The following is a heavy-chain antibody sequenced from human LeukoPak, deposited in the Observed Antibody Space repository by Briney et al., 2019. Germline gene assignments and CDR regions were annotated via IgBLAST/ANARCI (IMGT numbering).Heavy chain of an antibody. CDR2: IYGGVNT. J-gene: IGHJ4*02. V-gene: IGHV3-66*01. CDR1: GFTVSSNY. CDR3: AKSPKTGFLFDY. Sequence: GGSLRLSCAASGFTVSSNYMSWVRQAPGKGLEWVSVIYGGVNTVYADSVQGRFTISRDNSKNTLYLQMSSLRAEDTAVYYCAKSPKTGFLFDYWGKGTLVTVSS. D-gene: IGHD1-1*01.